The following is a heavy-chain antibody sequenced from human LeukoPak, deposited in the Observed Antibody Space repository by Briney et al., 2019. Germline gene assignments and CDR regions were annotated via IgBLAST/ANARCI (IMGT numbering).Heavy chain of an antibody. V-gene: IGHV3-23*01. CDR3: AKPARTDYTDY. CDR2: ISGSSGRT. Sequence: PGGSLRLSCAASGFTFSSYAMNWVRQAPGKGLEWVSAISGSSGRTYYADFAKGRFTISRDNSKNTLYLQMNSLRAEDTAIYYCAKPARTDYTDYWGQGTLVTVSS. J-gene: IGHJ4*02. D-gene: IGHD1-14*01. CDR1: GFTFSSYA.